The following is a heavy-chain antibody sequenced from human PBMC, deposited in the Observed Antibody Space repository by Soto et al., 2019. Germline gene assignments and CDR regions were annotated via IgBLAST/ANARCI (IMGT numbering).Heavy chain of an antibody. CDR1: GGSFSVYY. Sequence: SETLSLTCAVYGGSFSVYYWSWIRHPPGKGLEWIGEINHSGSTNYNPSLKSRVTISVDTSKNQFSLKLSSVTAADTAVYYCARGRFLEWLSRYYYYYYGMDVWGQGTTVTVSS. CDR3: ARGRFLEWLSRYYYYYYGMDV. V-gene: IGHV4-34*01. CDR2: INHSGST. D-gene: IGHD3-3*01. J-gene: IGHJ6*02.